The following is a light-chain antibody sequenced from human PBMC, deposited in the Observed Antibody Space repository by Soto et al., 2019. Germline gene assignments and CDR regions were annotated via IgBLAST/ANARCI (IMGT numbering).Light chain of an antibody. J-gene: IGKJ1*01. V-gene: IGKV1-5*01. CDR2: DAS. CDR3: QQYKSYST. CDR1: QSLNTR. Sequence: DIQLTQSPSTLSASVGDRVTLTCRASQSLNTRLAWYQQRPGKAPKLLIYDASTLESGVPSRFSGGGSGTEFTLTINSLEPDDLATYICQQYKSYSTFGRGPKVEIK.